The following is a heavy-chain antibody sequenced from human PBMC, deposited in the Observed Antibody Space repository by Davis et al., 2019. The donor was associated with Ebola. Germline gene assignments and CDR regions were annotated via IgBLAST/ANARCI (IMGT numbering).Heavy chain of an antibody. CDR1: GGSISSHY. Sequence: PSETLSLTCTVSGGSISSHYWSWIRQPPGKGLEWIGYIYYSGSTNYNPSLKSRVTISVDTSKNQFSLKLNSVTAADTAVYYCARGRFWSGYYNFDYWGQGTLVTVSS. CDR2: IYYSGST. CDR3: ARGRFWSGYYNFDY. J-gene: IGHJ4*02. D-gene: IGHD3-3*01. V-gene: IGHV4-59*11.